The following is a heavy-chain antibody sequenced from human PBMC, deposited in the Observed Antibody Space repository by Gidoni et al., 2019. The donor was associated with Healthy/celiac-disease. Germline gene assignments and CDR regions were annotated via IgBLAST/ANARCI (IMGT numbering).Heavy chain of an antibody. CDR3: ARSYSSSWSYYYYYMDV. J-gene: IGHJ6*03. Sequence: QVQLVESGGGVVQPGRSLRLSCAASGFTFSSYGMHWVRQAPGKGLEWVAVIWYDGSNKYYADSVKGRFTISRDNSKNTLYLQMNSLRAEDTAVYYCARSYSSSWSYYYYYMDVWGKGTTVTVSS. V-gene: IGHV3-33*08. D-gene: IGHD6-13*01. CDR2: IWYDGSNK. CDR1: GFTFSSYG.